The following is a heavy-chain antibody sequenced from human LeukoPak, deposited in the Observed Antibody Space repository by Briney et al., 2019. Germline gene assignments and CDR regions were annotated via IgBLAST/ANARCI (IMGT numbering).Heavy chain of an antibody. Sequence: PGGSLRLSCVASGFSFSSSVMHWVRQAPGKGLEYVSGINTNGDFAHYADSVKDRFIISRDNSKNTLYLQMGSPRPDDMAVYYCAREGQSSGHCGAFDIWGQGTMVTVSS. CDR3: AREGQSSGHCGAFDI. D-gene: IGHD3-22*01. CDR1: GFSFSSSV. V-gene: IGHV3-64*02. CDR2: INTNGDFA. J-gene: IGHJ3*02.